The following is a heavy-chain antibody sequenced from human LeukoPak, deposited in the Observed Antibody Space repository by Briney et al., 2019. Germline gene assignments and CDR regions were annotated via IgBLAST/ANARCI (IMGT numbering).Heavy chain of an antibody. CDR2: IIASSGST. CDR3: AKGGYDYVEVAYSDF. J-gene: IGHJ4*02. D-gene: IGHD5-12*01. CDR1: GFSFNNNA. V-gene: IGHV3-23*01. Sequence: GGSLRLSCTASGFSFNNNAMSWVRQAPGKGLEWVSIIIASSGSTFYADSVKGRFTISRDNSKNTLYLQMNSLSVEDTAVYYCAKGGYDYVEVAYSDFWGQGALVTVSS.